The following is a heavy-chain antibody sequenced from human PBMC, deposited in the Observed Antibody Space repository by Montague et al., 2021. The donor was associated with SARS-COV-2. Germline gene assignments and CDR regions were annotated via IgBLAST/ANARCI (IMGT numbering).Heavy chain of an antibody. V-gene: IGHV4-61*02. CDR3: ARDHEMASRPGYFDA. D-gene: IGHD5-24*01. CDR1: GDSMSSGRYY. CDR2: IYSSGTT. Sequence: TLSLTCTVSGDSMSSGRYYWTWIRQPAGKRLEWIGRIYSSGTTNYNPSLKSRVTLLVDTSNNQFSLKLNSVTAADTAVYFCARDHEMASRPGYFDAWGQGTLATVSS. J-gene: IGHJ4*02.